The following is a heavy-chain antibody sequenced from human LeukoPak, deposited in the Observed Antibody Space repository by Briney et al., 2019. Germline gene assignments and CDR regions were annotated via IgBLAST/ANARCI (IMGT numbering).Heavy chain of an antibody. CDR2: ISKSSTYI. Sequence: GGSLRLSCAASGFTFSSYSMNWVRQAPGKGLEWVSSISKSSTYIYYADSVKGRFTISRDNSKNTLYLQMNSLRAEDTAVYYCAKDSSVYYYDSRSLDYWGQGTLVTVSS. J-gene: IGHJ4*02. CDR1: GFTFSSYS. CDR3: AKDSSVYYYDSRSLDY. D-gene: IGHD3-22*01. V-gene: IGHV3-21*01.